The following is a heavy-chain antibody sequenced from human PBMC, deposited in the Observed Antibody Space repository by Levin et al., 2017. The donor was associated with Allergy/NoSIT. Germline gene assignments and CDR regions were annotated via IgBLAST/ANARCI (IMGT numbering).Heavy chain of an antibody. CDR2: VYCDGRT. V-gene: IGHV3-53*01. CDR1: GFTLSNSI. D-gene: IGHD3-22*01. J-gene: IGHJ5*02. CDR3: ARGYMVIAHNWFDP. Sequence: PGGSLRLSCAASGFTLSNSIMNWVRQPPGQGLEWVSAVYCDGRTFYADSVKGRFTISRDYSKNPLYLQMNNLSADDTAVYYCARGYMVIAHNWFDPWGQGTQVTVSA.